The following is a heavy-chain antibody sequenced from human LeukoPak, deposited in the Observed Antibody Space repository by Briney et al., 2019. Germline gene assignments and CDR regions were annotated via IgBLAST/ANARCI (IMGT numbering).Heavy chain of an antibody. CDR2: INPNNGGT. J-gene: IGHJ3*02. CDR3: AGEDNSSGYRPFDI. Sequence: ASVKVSCKASGYTFSGYYIHWVRQAPGQGLEWMGRINPNNGGTNYAQKFQGRVTMTRDMSMSTAYMELSRLRSDDTAVYYCAGEDNSSGYRPFDIWGQGTMVTVPS. D-gene: IGHD3-22*01. V-gene: IGHV1-2*06. CDR1: GYTFSGYY.